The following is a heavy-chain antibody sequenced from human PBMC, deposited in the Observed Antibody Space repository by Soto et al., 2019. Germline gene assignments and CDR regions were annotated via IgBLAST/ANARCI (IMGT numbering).Heavy chain of an antibody. CDR3: ARDGIGGTVFRGFCDY. Sequence: QKYLVESGGGVVQPGGSLRLSCVASGSIFSGYGMHWVRQAPGKGLEWVAVIWYDGSNKYYADSVKGRFTISRDNSKNMRYLQTDSLRAEDTAVYYCARDGIGGTVFRGFCDYWGQGTLVTVSS. CDR1: GSIFSGYG. CDR2: IWYDGSNK. V-gene: IGHV3-33*01. D-gene: IGHD1-7*01. J-gene: IGHJ4*02.